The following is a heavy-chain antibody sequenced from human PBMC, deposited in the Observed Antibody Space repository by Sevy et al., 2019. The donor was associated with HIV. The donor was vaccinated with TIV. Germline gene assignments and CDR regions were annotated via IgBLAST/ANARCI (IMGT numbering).Heavy chain of an antibody. D-gene: IGHD4-17*01. V-gene: IGHV3-30*18. Sequence: GSLRLSCAASGFTFSSYGMHWVRQAPGKGLEWVAVISYDGSNKYYADSVKGRFTISRDNSKNTLYLQMNSLRAEDTAVYYCAKPYGDYLNWYFDLWGRGTLVTVSS. CDR2: ISYDGSNK. CDR1: GFTFSSYG. J-gene: IGHJ2*01. CDR3: AKPYGDYLNWYFDL.